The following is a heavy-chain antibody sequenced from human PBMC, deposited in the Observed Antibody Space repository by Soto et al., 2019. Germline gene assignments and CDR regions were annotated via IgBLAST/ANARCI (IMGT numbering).Heavy chain of an antibody. V-gene: IGHV4-59*01. D-gene: IGHD1-1*01. J-gene: IGHJ6*02. Sequence: SETLSLTCTVSGGSISSYYWSWIRQPPGKGLEWIGYIYHSGSTNYNPSLKSRVTISVDTSKNQFSLKLSSVTAADTAVYYCARVQRQSRDFYYYYYGMDVWGQGTTVTVSS. CDR3: ARVQRQSRDFYYYYYGMDV. CDR2: IYHSGST. CDR1: GGSISSYY.